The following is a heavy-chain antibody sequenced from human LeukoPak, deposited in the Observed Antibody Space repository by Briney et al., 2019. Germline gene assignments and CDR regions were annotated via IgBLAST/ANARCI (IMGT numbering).Heavy chain of an antibody. D-gene: IGHD6-19*01. J-gene: IGHJ5*02. V-gene: IGHV4-38-2*01. CDR2: IYHSGST. Sequence: PSETLSLTCAVSGYSISSGYYWGWIRQPPGKGLEWIGSIYHSGSTYYNPSLKSRVTISVDTSKNQFSLKLNSVTAADTAVYYCARQWPTSLVNNWFVPWCQGTLVTVSS. CDR1: GYSISSGYY. CDR3: ARQWPTSLVNNWFVP.